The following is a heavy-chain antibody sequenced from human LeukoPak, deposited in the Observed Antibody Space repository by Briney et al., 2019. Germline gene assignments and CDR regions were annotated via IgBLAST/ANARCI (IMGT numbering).Heavy chain of an antibody. CDR3: ARQGVPQGYFDY. D-gene: IGHD3-10*01. Sequence: SETLSLTCTVSGGSISSGDYYWSWIRQPPGKGLEWIGYIYYSGSTYYNPSLKSRVTMSVDTSKNQFSLKLSSVTAADTAVYYCARQGVPQGYFDYWGQGTLVTVSS. V-gene: IGHV4-30-4*01. CDR1: GGSISSGDYY. J-gene: IGHJ4*02. CDR2: IYYSGST.